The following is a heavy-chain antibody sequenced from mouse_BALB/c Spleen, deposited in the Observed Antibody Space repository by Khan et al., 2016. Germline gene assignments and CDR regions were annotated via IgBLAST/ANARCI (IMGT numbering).Heavy chain of an antibody. V-gene: IGHV5-9-3*01. CDR1: GFTFSSYA. CDR3: VGHDITTSSWFAY. D-gene: IGHD2-4*01. J-gene: IGHJ3*01. CDR2: ISSGGSYT. Sequence: EVELVESGGGLVKPGGSLTLSCAASGFTFSSYAMPWVRQTPERRLEWVATISSGGSYTYYTDSLKGRFTISRDNATNTLHLQMSSLRSEDTAMCYCVGHDITTSSWFAYWGQGTLVTVSA.